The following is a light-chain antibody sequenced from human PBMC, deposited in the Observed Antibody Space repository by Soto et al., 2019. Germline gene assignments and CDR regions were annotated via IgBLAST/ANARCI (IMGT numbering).Light chain of an antibody. J-gene: IGKJ1*01. Sequence: DIQMTQSPSSLSASVGARVTITCRASQGISNYLAWYQQKPGKVPKLRIYSASTVQSGVPSRFSGSGSGTDFTLSIISLQPEAVATYYCHKYNTAPRTFGQGTKVEIK. CDR2: SAS. V-gene: IGKV1-27*01. CDR3: HKYNTAPRT. CDR1: QGISNY.